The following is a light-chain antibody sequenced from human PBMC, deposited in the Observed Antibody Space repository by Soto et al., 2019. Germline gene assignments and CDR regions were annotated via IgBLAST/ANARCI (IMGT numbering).Light chain of an antibody. V-gene: IGKV1-9*01. Sequence: DIQLTQSPSFLSASVGDRVTITCRASQGISSYLAWYQQKPGKAPKLPIYAASTLQSGVPSRFSGSGSGTEFTLTISSLQPEDFATYYCQQLNNYPRTFGGGTKVEIK. CDR3: QQLNNYPRT. J-gene: IGKJ4*01. CDR2: AAS. CDR1: QGISSY.